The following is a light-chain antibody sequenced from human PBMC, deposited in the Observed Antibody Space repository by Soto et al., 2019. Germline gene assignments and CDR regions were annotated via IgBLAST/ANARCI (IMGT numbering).Light chain of an antibody. J-gene: IGLJ1*01. CDR1: SSDVGGYNY. Sequence: QSALTQPPSASGSPGQSVTISCTGTSSDVGGYNYVSWYQQHPGKAPKLLIYEVSKRPSGVTDRFSGSKSGNTASLTVSGLQPEDEADYYCSSYAGRTLYVFGTGTKLTVL. CDR3: SSYAGRTLYV. CDR2: EVS. V-gene: IGLV2-8*01.